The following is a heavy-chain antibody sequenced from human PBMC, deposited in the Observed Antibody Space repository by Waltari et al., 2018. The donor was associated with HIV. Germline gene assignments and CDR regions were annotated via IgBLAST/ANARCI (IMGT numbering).Heavy chain of an antibody. CDR2: VYSGGTP. D-gene: IGHD3-10*01. V-gene: IGHV4-39*02. J-gene: IGHJ3*01. CDR1: GDSISSRTYY. CDR3: AREEAVTARGGIDV. Sequence: QLQLQESGPGLVKPSETLSLTCTVSGDSISSRTYYWGWIRQPPGKGLGWIGSVYSGGTPSYRPSLKRRVVISVDTSKNHFSLRLSAVTAADTAVYYCAREEAVTARGGIDVWGQGTMVTVSS.